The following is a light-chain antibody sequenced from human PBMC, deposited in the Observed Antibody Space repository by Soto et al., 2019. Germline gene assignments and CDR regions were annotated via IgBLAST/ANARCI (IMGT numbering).Light chain of an antibody. CDR3: QHYNNLWT. Sequence: DIQLTQSPSTLSASVGDRVSITCRASQSISNLLAWYQQKPGKAPQLLIYQASNLESGVPSRFSGSGSGTEFTLNISSLQSDDFATYYCQHYNNLWTFGQGTKVEI. V-gene: IGKV1-5*03. CDR2: QAS. CDR1: QSISNL. J-gene: IGKJ1*01.